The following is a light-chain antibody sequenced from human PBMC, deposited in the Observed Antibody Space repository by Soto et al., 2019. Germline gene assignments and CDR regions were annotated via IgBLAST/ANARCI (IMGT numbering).Light chain of an antibody. CDR1: QSITSSF. J-gene: IGKJ3*01. V-gene: IGKV3-20*01. CDR3: YHYDSAPSLLP. Sequence: NGLTQSPGTLSLYPGERATLSCRASQSITSSFLAWYQQKPGQAPRLLIYAASSRATGIPDRFSGGGSGTDFTLTILEPEAEAVYVCYHYDSAPSLLPFGPGTKVAIK. CDR2: AAS.